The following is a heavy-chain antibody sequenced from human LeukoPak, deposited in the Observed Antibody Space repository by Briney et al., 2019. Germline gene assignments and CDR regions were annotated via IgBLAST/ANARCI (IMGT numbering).Heavy chain of an antibody. CDR1: GLPIADFA. CDR2: ISGDGVST. V-gene: IGHV3-43*02. J-gene: IGHJ4*02. CDR3: AKESGKFDY. Sequence: GGSLRLSCVASGLPIADFAMHWVRQAPGKGLEWVSLISGDGVSTFYGDCVKGRFSISRDNSKNSLYLEMTSLRTEDAAMYCAKESGKFDYWGQGTLVAVSS.